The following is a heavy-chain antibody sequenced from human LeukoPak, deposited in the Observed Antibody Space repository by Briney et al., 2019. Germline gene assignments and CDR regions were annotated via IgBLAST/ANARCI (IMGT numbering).Heavy chain of an antibody. J-gene: IGHJ6*03. V-gene: IGHV3-48*03. Sequence: QSGGSLRLSCAASGFTFSSYEMNWVRQAPGKGLEWVSYISSSGSTIYYADSVKGRFTISRDNAKNSLYLQMNSLRVEDTAVYYCARVGWDYYYYMDVWGKGTTVTISS. CDR3: ARVGWDYYYYMDV. CDR1: GFTFSSYE. D-gene: IGHD3-10*01. CDR2: ISSSGSTI.